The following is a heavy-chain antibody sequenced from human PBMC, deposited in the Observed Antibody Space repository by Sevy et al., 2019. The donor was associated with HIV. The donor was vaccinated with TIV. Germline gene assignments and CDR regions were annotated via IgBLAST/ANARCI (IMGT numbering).Heavy chain of an antibody. D-gene: IGHD6-19*01. CDR3: ARGRGNGWYYFAY. Sequence: ASVQVSCKASGGTFSSYGISWVRQAPGQGLEWMGGIIPILGTVNYAQKFQGRVTVTADESTKTAYMELSSLRSEDPAVYHGARGRGNGWYYFAYWGQETLVTVSS. CDR1: GGTFSSYG. CDR2: IIPILGTV. J-gene: IGHJ4*02. V-gene: IGHV1-69*13.